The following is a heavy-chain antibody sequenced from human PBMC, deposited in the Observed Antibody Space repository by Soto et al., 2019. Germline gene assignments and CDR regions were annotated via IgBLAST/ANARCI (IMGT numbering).Heavy chain of an antibody. D-gene: IGHD3-22*01. V-gene: IGHV3-21*01. CDR2: ISGSGSYI. J-gene: IGHJ4*02. CDR1: GFTFSSYS. Sequence: GGSLRLSCAASGFTFSSYSMNWVRQAPGKGLEWVSSISGSGSYISYADSVKGRFTISRDNAKNSLDLQMNSLRAEDTAVYYCGRDYYYDRRGYSPLDYWGQGTLVTVSS. CDR3: GRDYYYDRRGYSPLDY.